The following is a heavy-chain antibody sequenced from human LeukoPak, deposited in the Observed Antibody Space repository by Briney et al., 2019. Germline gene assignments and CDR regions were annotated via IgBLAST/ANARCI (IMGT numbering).Heavy chain of an antibody. CDR3: ARHARRTNWFDP. CDR2: IYYSGST. D-gene: IGHD1-14*01. J-gene: IGHJ5*02. Sequence: SETLSLTCTVSGGSISSSSYYWGWIRQPPGKGLEWIGSIYYSGSTYYNPSLKSRVTISVDTSKNQFSLKLSSVTAADTAVYYCARHARRTNWFDPWGQGTLVTVSS. V-gene: IGHV4-39*01. CDR1: GGSISSSSYY.